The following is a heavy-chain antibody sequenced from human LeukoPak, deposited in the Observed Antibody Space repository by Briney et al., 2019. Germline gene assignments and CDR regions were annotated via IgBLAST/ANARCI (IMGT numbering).Heavy chain of an antibody. CDR2: ISYDGSNK. J-gene: IGHJ4*02. Sequence: GALRLSCAASGFTFSSYGMHWVRQAPGKGLEWVAVISYDGSNKYYADSVKGRFTISRDNSKNTLYLQMNSLRAEDTAVYYCARGWEQQLENFDYWGQGTLVTVSS. CDR3: ARGWEQQLENFDY. V-gene: IGHV3-30*03. CDR1: GFTFSSYG. D-gene: IGHD6-13*01.